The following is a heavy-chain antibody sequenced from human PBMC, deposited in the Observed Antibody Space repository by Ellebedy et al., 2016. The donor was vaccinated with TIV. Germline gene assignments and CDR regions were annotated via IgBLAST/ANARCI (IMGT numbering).Heavy chain of an antibody. J-gene: IGHJ5*02. V-gene: IGHV3-33*03. CDR1: GFVFSDFY. CDR3: AATKETYYDFWSGYNGINNWFDP. D-gene: IGHD3-3*01. CDR2: IWYDGTYK. Sequence: GGSLRLSCAASGFVFSDFYMTWIRQAPGKGLEWVAVIWYDGTYKSYAESVKGRFTVSRGNAKNTLYLQMNSLRAEDTAVYYCAATKETYYDFWSGYNGINNWFDPWGQGTLVTVSS.